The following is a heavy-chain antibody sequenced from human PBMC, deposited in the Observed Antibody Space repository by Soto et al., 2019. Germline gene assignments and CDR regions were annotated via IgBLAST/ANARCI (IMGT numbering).Heavy chain of an antibody. CDR3: VKDESINWYSGHFRH. D-gene: IGHD6-13*01. J-gene: IGHJ1*01. CDR1: GFTFHDYA. V-gene: IGHV3-9*01. Sequence: GGSLRLSCAASGFTFHDYAMHWVRQVPGKGLEWVSGINWNSGSIGYADSVKGRFTISRDNAKNSLHLQMNSLRAEDTAFYYCVKDESINWYSGHFRHWGQGTLVTVSS. CDR2: INWNSGSI.